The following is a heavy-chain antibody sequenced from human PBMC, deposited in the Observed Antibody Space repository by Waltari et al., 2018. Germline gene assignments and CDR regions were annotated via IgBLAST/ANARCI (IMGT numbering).Heavy chain of an antibody. CDR3: ARQGSRVVVAARDYYYGMDV. CDR2: IYYSGST. Sequence: QVQLQESGPGLVKPSETLSLTCTVSGGSISSYYWSWIRQPPRTGLEWIGYIYYSGSTNYNPSLKSRVTISVDTSKNQFSLKLSSVSAADTAVYYCARQGSRVVVAARDYYYGMDVWGQGTTVTVSS. V-gene: IGHV4-59*08. J-gene: IGHJ6*02. CDR1: GGSISSYY. D-gene: IGHD2-15*01.